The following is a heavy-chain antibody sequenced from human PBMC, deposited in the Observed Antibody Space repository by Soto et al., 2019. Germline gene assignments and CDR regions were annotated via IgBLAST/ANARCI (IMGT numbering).Heavy chain of an antibody. Sequence: PSETLSLTCTVSGGSISSFDWNWIRQSPGKGLEWIGYISYSGSTNYNPSLKSRVTISVDTSKNQFSLKLSSVTAADTAVYYCARGGVEVGATPSPIFYWGQGTLVTVSS. D-gene: IGHD1-26*01. CDR1: GGSISSFD. CDR2: ISYSGST. CDR3: ARGGVEVGATPSPIFY. V-gene: IGHV4-59*08. J-gene: IGHJ4*02.